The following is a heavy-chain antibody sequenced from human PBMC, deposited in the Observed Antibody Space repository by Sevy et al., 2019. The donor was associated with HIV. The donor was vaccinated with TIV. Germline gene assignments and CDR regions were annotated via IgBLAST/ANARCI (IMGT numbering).Heavy chain of an antibody. CDR2: INPSGGST. V-gene: IGHV1-46*03. CDR3: ARGNYPITAFDY. CDR1: GYTFTNYY. D-gene: IGHD1-7*01. Sequence: ASVKVSCKASGYTFTNYYMHWVRQAPGQGLGWMGIINPSGGSTTYAQRFQGRVTVTRDTSTTTVYMELSSLRSEDTAVYYCARGNYPITAFDYWGQGALVTVSS. J-gene: IGHJ4*02.